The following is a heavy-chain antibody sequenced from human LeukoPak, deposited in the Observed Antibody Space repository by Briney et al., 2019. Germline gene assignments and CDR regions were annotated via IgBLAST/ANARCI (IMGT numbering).Heavy chain of an antibody. D-gene: IGHD3-22*01. V-gene: IGHV4-59*01. CDR1: VGSISPYY. J-gene: IGHJ3*02. CDR2: IYFNGNT. Sequence: SETLSLTCTVSVGSISPYYWSWIRQPPGKGLEWIGYIYFNGNTNYNPSLKSRVTLSVDTSKNQFSLTLTSVTAADTAVYYCARDQTYYHDSSGYYSGFFDTWGQGTMVTVSS. CDR3: ARDQTYYHDSSGYYSGFFDT.